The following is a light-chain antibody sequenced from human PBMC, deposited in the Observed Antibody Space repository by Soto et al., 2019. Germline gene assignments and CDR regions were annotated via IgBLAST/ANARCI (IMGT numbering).Light chain of an antibody. CDR3: QQRSDWPST. CDR2: DAS. J-gene: IGKJ4*01. Sequence: EIALTQSPATLSLSPGERATLSCRASQSVRSYLAWYQQKPGQAPRLLIYDASNRAPGIPARFSGSGSGTDFTLTISSLEPEDFAVYYCQQRSDWPSTFGGGTKVQIK. V-gene: IGKV3-11*01. CDR1: QSVRSY.